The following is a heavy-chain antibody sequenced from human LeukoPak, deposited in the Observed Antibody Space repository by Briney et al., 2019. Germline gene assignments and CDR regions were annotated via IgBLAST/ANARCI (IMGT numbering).Heavy chain of an antibody. CDR2: INHSGST. CDR3: ARGRLGWLRSRAFDY. CDR1: GGSFSGYY. J-gene: IGHJ4*02. D-gene: IGHD5-12*01. Sequence: SETLSLTCAVYGGSFSGYYWSWIRQPPGKGLEWIEEINHSGSTNYNPSLKSRVTISVDTSKNQFSLKLSSVTAADTAVYYCARGRLGWLRSRAFDYWGQGTLVTVSS. V-gene: IGHV4-34*01.